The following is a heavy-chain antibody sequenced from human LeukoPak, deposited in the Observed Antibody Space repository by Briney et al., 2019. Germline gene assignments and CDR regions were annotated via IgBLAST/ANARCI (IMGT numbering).Heavy chain of an antibody. J-gene: IGHJ4*02. V-gene: IGHV3-21*01. CDR1: GFTLSSYS. CDR3: ARFPRLDLHYFDY. D-gene: IGHD3-9*01. Sequence: GGSLRLSCAASGFTLSSYSMNWVRQAPGKGLEWVSSISSSSSYIYYADSVKGRFTISRDNAKNSLYLQMNSLRAEDTAVYYCARFPRLDLHYFDYWGQGTLVTVSS. CDR2: ISSSSSYI.